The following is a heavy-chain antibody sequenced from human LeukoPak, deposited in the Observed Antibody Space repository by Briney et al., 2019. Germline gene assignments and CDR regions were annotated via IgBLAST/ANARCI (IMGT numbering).Heavy chain of an antibody. CDR3: ARWGSGYYNLDY. D-gene: IGHD3-9*01. J-gene: IGHJ4*02. CDR2: IRQDGGAK. Sequence: GGSLRLSCVASAFTFARHWMSWVRQAPGKPLEWVATIRQDGGAKYYLDSVKGRFIISRDNARNSLSLQMDSLRVEDTAVYYCARWGSGYYNLDYWGQGTLVTVSS. V-gene: IGHV3-7*01. CDR1: AFTFARHW.